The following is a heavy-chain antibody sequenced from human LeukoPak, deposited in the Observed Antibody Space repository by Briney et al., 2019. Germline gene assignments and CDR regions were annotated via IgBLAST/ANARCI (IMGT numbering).Heavy chain of an antibody. CDR2: MNPNSGNT. J-gene: IGHJ6*02. CDR1: GYTFTSYD. CDR3: ARFFGDVVVPAAIYGMDV. V-gene: IGHV1-8*01. D-gene: IGHD2-2*01. Sequence: ASVKVSCKASGYTFTSYDINWVRQATGQGLEWMGWMNPNSGNTGCAQKFQGRVTMTRNTSISTAYMELSSLRSEDTAVYYCARFFGDVVVPAAIYGMDVWGQGTTVTVSS.